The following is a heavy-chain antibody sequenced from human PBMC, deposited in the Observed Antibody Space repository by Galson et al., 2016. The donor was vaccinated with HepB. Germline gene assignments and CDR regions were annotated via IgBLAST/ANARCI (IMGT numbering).Heavy chain of an antibody. CDR3: ARETDAADS. J-gene: IGHJ5*01. D-gene: IGHD6-13*01. Sequence: LRLSCATSGFSFSDFYMSWIRQAPGKGLEWISSISGSSRATYYADSVKGRFTLSRDNAKDSLYLEMSSLRAEDTAVYYCARETDAADSWGQGTLVTVSS. CDR2: ISGSSRAT. V-gene: IGHV3-11*04. CDR1: GFSFSDFY.